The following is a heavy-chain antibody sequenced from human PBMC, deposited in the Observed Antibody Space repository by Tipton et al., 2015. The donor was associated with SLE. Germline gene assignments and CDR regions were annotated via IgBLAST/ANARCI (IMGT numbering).Heavy chain of an antibody. J-gene: IGHJ4*02. CDR3: ARVRVDTAMGVFDF. D-gene: IGHD5-18*01. Sequence: QLVQSGAEVKSPGASVKVSCKASGYTFTSSGISWVRQAPGQGLEWMGWISTYSGNTNYAQKLQGRVTMTSDTSTSTAYMELRSLRSDDTAIYYCARVRVDTAMGVFDFWGQGTLVTVSS. CDR1: GYTFTSSG. V-gene: IGHV1-18*01. CDR2: ISTYSGNT.